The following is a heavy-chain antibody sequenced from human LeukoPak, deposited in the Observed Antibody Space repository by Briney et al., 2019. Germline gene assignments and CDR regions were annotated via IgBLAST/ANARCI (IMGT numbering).Heavy chain of an antibody. CDR3: ATPTTRCSSTSCYLLF. Sequence: GESLKISCKDSGSTFTSHWIGWGRQMPGKGLEWMGVIYPAGSETTYSPSLQGQVTISTDKSISTAHPQWSSLKASDTAMYYCATPTTRCSSTSCYLLFWGQGTLVTVSS. CDR1: GSTFTSHW. J-gene: IGHJ4*02. D-gene: IGHD2-2*01. V-gene: IGHV5-51*01. CDR2: IYPAGSET.